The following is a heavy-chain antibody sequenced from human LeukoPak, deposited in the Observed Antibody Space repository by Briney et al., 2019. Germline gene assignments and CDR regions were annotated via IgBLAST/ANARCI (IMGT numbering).Heavy chain of an antibody. CDR2: IIALFGTA. D-gene: IGHD5-24*01. CDR1: GGTFSSYA. J-gene: IGHJ6*02. V-gene: IGHV1-69*13. Sequence: SVKVSCKASGGTFSSYAISWVRQAPGQGLEWMGGIIALFGTANYAQKFQGRLTITADESTSTAYMERSSLRSEDTAVYYCARIRDGYNSYFFYGMDVWGQGTTVTVSS. CDR3: ARIRDGYNSYFFYGMDV.